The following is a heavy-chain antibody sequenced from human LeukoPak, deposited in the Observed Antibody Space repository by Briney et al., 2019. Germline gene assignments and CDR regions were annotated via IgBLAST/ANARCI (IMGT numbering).Heavy chain of an antibody. CDR3: DSKPRTTVEDY. CDR1: GYAFTSYG. V-gene: IGHV1-18*01. D-gene: IGHD4-23*01. CDR2: IGAYNGET. J-gene: IGHJ4*02. Sequence: ASVKVSFKASGYAFTSYGFSWVRQAPGQGLEWVGWIGAYNGETNYARKFQGRVTLATDTSTSTAYMELRSLRSDDTAVYYCDSKPRTTVEDYWGQGTLVTVSS.